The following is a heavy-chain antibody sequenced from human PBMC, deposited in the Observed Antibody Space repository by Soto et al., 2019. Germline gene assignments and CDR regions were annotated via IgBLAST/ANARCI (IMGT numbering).Heavy chain of an antibody. Sequence: QVQLMASGGGVVQPGRYLRLSCTASGFTFSDYGMHWVRQPPGKGLEWVSFIGGSTEHYVDSVKGRFTSSRDNFKNTLYLQMNSIRVEDTAVYYCAGDNAVGATDYWAHGTLVTVSA. D-gene: IGHD1-26*01. CDR3: AGDNAVGATDY. V-gene: IGHV3-33*01. J-gene: IGHJ4*01. CDR1: GFTFSDYG. CDR2: IGGSTE.